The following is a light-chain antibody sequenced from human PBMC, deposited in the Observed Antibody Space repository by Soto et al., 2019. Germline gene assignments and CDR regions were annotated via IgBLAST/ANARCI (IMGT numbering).Light chain of an antibody. CDR2: GAS. V-gene: IGKV3-15*01. CDR1: QSVSSN. CDR3: QQHSNWPTT. Sequence: EIVMTQSPATLSMSPGERANLSCRASQSVSSNLAWFQQKPGQPPRLLIYGASTRATGIPARFSGSGSGTEFTFTISSLQSEDFAVYYCQQHSNWPTTFGQGTNVEL. J-gene: IGKJ1*01.